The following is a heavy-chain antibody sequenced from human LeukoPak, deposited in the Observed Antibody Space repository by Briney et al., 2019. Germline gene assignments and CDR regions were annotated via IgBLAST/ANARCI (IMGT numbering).Heavy chain of an antibody. J-gene: IGHJ4*02. CDR3: ATHSGYSSGWYDY. CDR1: GYTFTSYG. CDR2: ISAYNGNT. V-gene: IGHV1-18*01. D-gene: IGHD6-19*01. Sequence: ASVKVSCKASGYTFTSYGISWVRQAPRQGLEWMGWISAYNGNTNYAQNIQGRVTMTTDTSTSTAYLVLRSLRSDDTAVYYCATHSGYSSGWYDYWGQGTLVTVSS.